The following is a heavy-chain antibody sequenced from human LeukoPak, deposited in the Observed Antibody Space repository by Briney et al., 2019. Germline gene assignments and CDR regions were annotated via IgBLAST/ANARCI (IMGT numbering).Heavy chain of an antibody. CDR1: GFTFSSYE. D-gene: IGHD4-17*01. J-gene: IGHJ5*02. V-gene: IGHV3-30*02. CDR2: IRYDGSNK. CDR3: AKDPRHMTTAWWFDP. Sequence: PGGSLRLSCAASGFTFSSYEMNWVRQAPGKGLEWVAFIRYDGSNKYYADSVKGRFTISRDNSKNTLYLQMNSLRAEDTAVYYCAKDPRHMTTAWWFDPWGQGTLVTVSS.